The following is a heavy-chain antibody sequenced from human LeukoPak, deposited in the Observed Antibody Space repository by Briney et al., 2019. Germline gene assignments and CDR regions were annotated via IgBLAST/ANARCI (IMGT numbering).Heavy chain of an antibody. CDR3: ALGVVVPAAGGVYYFDY. Sequence: SETLSLTCAVYGGSFGGYYWSWIRQPPGKGLEWIGEINHSGSTNYNPSLKSRVTISVDTSKNQFSLKLSSVTAADTAVYYCALGVVVPAAGGVYYFDYWGQGTLVTVSS. V-gene: IGHV4-34*01. D-gene: IGHD2-2*01. CDR2: INHSGST. J-gene: IGHJ4*02. CDR1: GGSFGGYY.